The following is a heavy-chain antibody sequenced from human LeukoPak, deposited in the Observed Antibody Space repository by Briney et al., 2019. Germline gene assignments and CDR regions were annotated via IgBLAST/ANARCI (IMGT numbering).Heavy chain of an antibody. CDR3: ARGTYYYEF. Sequence: TGGSLRLSYAASKFTFSSYWMRWLRQAPGKGREWVAYMNQLGNEKNYLDSVKGRFTISRDNAKNSLYLQMTSLRAEDTAVYYCARGTYYYEFWGQGTLVTVSS. D-gene: IGHD3-16*01. CDR2: MNQLGNEK. J-gene: IGHJ4*02. V-gene: IGHV3-7*04. CDR1: KFTFSSYW.